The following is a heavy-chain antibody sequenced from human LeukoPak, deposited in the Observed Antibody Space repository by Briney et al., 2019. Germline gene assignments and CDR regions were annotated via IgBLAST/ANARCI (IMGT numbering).Heavy chain of an antibody. J-gene: IGHJ6*02. D-gene: IGHD2-2*01. Sequence: HGASVKVSCKASGYTFTSYDINWVRQATGQGLEWMGWMNPNSGNTGYAQKFQGRVTMTRNTSISTAYMELSSLRSEDTAVYYCARTSLVVPAAPDYYYYGMDVWGQGTTVTVSS. CDR3: ARTSLVVPAAPDYYYYGMDV. CDR1: GYTFTSYD. V-gene: IGHV1-8*01. CDR2: MNPNSGNT.